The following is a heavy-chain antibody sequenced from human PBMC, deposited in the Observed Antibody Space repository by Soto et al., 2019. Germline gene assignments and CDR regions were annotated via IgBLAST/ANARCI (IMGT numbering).Heavy chain of an antibody. Sequence: PSETLSLTCTFSGCSISSYYWSWIRQPPGKGLEWIGYIYYSGSTNYNPSLKSRVTISVDTSKNQFSLKLSSVTAADTAVYYCAGSYSSSWYGYYYYYMDVWGKGTTVTVSS. J-gene: IGHJ6*03. D-gene: IGHD6-13*01. V-gene: IGHV4-59*01. CDR1: GCSISSYY. CDR3: AGSYSSSWYGYYYYYMDV. CDR2: IYYSGST.